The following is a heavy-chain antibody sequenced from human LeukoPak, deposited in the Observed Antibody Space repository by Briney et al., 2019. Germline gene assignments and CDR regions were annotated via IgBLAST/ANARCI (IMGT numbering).Heavy chain of an antibody. D-gene: IGHD4-17*01. J-gene: IGHJ1*01. CDR2: IYPGDSDT. Sequence: GESLKISCKGSGYSFTTYWIGWVRQMPGKGLEWMGIIYPGDSDTRYSPSFQGQVTISADKSISTAYLQWSSLKASDTAMYYCASPGESTVLTVQHWGQGTLVTVSS. CDR3: ASPGESTVLTVQH. CDR1: GYSFTTYW. V-gene: IGHV5-51*01.